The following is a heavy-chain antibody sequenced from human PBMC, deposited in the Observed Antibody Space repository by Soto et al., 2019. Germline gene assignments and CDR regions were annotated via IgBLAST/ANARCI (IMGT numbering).Heavy chain of an antibody. V-gene: IGHV3-64*01. CDR2: ISSNGRTT. CDR3: ARGPSSGWARD. Sequence: EVQLVESGGGLVQPGGSLRLSCAASGFTFNSYAMHWVRQAPGKGLESVAAISSNGRTTYYGNSVKGRFTISRDDSKNTLFLQMGSLRPEDRAVYYCARGPSSGWARDWGQGTLVTVSS. CDR1: GFTFNSYA. D-gene: IGHD6-25*01. J-gene: IGHJ4*02.